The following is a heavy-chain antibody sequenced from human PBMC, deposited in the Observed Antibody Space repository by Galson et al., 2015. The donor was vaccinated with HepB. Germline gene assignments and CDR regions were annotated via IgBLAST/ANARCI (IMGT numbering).Heavy chain of an antibody. D-gene: IGHD3-10*01. V-gene: IGHV3-33*01. J-gene: IGHJ4*02. Sequence: SLRLSCAASGFTFSTYGMHWVRQAPGKGLEWVAVIWYDGSDKNYADSVKGRFAISRDNSKNTLYLQMNSLRAEDTAVYYCARDRYSYDSGSYYNPFDYWGQGTLVTVSS. CDR3: ARDRYSYDSGSYYNPFDY. CDR2: IWYDGSDK. CDR1: GFTFSTYG.